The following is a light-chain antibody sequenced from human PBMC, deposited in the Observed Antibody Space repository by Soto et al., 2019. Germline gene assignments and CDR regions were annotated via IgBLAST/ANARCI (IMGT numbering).Light chain of an antibody. V-gene: IGKV3D-15*01. CDR3: QQYNSYPLT. CDR2: GVS. CDR1: QSVTSN. J-gene: IGKJ4*01. Sequence: VMTQSPATLSVSPGERATLSCRASQSVTSNYLAWYQQKPGQAPRLLIYGVSSRATGVPDRFSGSGSGTDFTLTISSLQPDDFATYYCQQYNSYPLTFGGGTKVDIK.